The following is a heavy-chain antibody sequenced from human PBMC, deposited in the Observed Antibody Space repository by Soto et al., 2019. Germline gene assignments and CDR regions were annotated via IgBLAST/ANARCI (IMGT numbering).Heavy chain of an antibody. CDR1: GFTFSNAW. CDR3: TTGNDDFWSGYYTPFYFDY. J-gene: IGHJ4*02. CDR2: IKSKTDGGTT. D-gene: IGHD3-3*01. V-gene: IGHV3-15*07. Sequence: GGSLRLSCAASGFTFSNAWMNWVRQAPGKGLEWVGRIKSKTDGGTTDYAAPVKGRFTISRDDSKNTLYLQMNSLKTEDTAVYYCTTGNDDFWSGYYTPFYFDYWGQGTLVTVSS.